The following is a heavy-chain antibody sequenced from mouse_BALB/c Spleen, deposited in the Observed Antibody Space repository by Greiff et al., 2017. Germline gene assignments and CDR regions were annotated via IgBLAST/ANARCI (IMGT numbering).Heavy chain of an antibody. V-gene: IGHV5-6*01. Sequence: EVQVVESGGDLVKPGGSLKLSCAASGFTFSSYGMSWVRQTPDKRLEWVATISSGGSYTYYPDSVKGRFTISRDNAKNTLYLQMSSLKSEDTAMYYCARRSGLRFYWYFDVWGAGTTVTVSS. CDR1: GFTFSSYG. D-gene: IGHD2-4*01. CDR3: ARRSGLRFYWYFDV. CDR2: ISSGGSYT. J-gene: IGHJ1*01.